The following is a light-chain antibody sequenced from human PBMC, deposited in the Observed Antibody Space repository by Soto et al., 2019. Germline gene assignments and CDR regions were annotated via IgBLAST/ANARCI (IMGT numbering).Light chain of an antibody. CDR2: DVN. J-gene: IGLJ2*01. CDR1: SSDVGGYNY. Sequence: QSALTQPPSASGSPGQSVTISCTGTSSDVGGYNYVSWYQQHPGKAPKLMIFDVNKRPSGVPDRFSGSKSGNTASLTVSGLQAEDEADYYCVSYAGSNTVVFGGGTKLNVL. CDR3: VSYAGSNTVV. V-gene: IGLV2-8*01.